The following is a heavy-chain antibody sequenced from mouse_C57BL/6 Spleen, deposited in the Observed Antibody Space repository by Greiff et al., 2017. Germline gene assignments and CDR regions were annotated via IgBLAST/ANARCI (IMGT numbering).Heavy chain of an antibody. CDR1: GFSLTSYG. J-gene: IGHJ2*01. CDR3: ARSTTDYFDY. Sequence: QVQLKESGPGLVAPSQSLSITCTVSGFSLTSYGVHWVRQPPGKGLEWVVVIWSDGSTTYNSALKSRLSISKDNSKIQVFLKMNSLQTDDTAMYYCARSTTDYFDYWGQGTTLTVAS. V-gene: IGHV2-6*03. D-gene: IGHD2-1*01. CDR2: IWSDGST.